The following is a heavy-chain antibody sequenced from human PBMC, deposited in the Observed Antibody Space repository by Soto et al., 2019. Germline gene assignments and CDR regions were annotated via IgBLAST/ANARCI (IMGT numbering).Heavy chain of an antibody. CDR1: GFTFSGSA. J-gene: IGHJ3*02. CDR2: IRSKDNSYAT. Sequence: GGSLRLSCAASGFTFSGSAMHWVRQASGKGLEWVGRIRSKDNSYATAYAAAVTGRFTISSDDSKNTEYLQMNSLKTEDTAVYYCTPPAIHDYGAYAFDIWGQGTMVTVSS. CDR3: TPPAIHDYGAYAFDI. D-gene: IGHD4-17*01. V-gene: IGHV3-73*01.